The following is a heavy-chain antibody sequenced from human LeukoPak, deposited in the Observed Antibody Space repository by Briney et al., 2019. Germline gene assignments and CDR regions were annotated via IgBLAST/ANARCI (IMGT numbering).Heavy chain of an antibody. D-gene: IGHD6-13*01. CDR3: AREGDSWGKYYFDY. Sequence: SEALSLTCTVSGGSISSGGYYWSWIRQPPGKGLEWIGYIYHSGSTYYNPSLKSRVTISVDRSKNQFSLKLSSVTAADTAVYYCAREGDSWGKYYFDYWGQGTLVTVSS. V-gene: IGHV4-30-2*01. J-gene: IGHJ4*02. CDR1: GGSISSGGYY. CDR2: IYHSGST.